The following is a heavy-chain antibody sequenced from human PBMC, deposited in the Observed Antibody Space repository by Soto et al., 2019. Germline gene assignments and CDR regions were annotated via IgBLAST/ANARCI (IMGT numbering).Heavy chain of an antibody. CDR2: INHSGST. J-gene: IGHJ4*02. CDR3: ARGATGTRDFDF. D-gene: IGHD1-1*01. Sequence: QVQVQQWGAGLLKPSETLSLTCAVYGGSFSTYYWSWIRQPPGKGLEWIGEINHSGSTNYNPSLKSRVTISGDTSKNQLSLKVSFVTAADTAVYYCARGATGTRDFDFWGQGTLVTVSS. CDR1: GGSFSTYY. V-gene: IGHV4-34*01.